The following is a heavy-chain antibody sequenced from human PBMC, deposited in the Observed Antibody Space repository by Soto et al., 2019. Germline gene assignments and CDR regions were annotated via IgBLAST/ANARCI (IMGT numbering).Heavy chain of an antibody. D-gene: IGHD3-22*01. CDR3: ASTYYYDTRAYGGRSSYYFAMDV. V-gene: IGHV1-69*01. Sequence: QVQLVQSGTEVKKPGSSVKVSCKASGGTFINYAFSWLRQAPGQGLEWMGVIIPMFGSANYAQRFQGRVTIAADESTSTVYMELGSLRSEDTAVFYCASTYYYDTRAYGGRSSYYFAMDVWGQGTTVTVSS. CDR2: IIPMFGSA. CDR1: GGTFINYA. J-gene: IGHJ6*02.